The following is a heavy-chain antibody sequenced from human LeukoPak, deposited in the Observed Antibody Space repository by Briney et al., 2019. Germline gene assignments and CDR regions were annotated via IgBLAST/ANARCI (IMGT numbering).Heavy chain of an antibody. CDR1: GFTFSSYG. D-gene: IGHD3-3*01. V-gene: IGHV3-23*01. CDR3: AKGDFWSGPSAFHI. J-gene: IGHJ3*02. Sequence: PGGSLRLSCVASGFTFSSYGMNWVRQAPGKGLEWVAEISGSGGRTYSAGSVKGRFTFSRDNSKNTLYLEMNSLRVEDTAVYYCAKGDFWSGPSAFHIWGQGTMVIVSS. CDR2: ISGSGGRT.